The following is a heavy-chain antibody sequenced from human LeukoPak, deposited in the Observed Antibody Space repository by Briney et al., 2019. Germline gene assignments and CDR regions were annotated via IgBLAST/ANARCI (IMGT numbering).Heavy chain of an antibody. CDR2: ISWDGGST. D-gene: IGHD5-24*01. Sequence: PGGSLRLSCAASGFTFDDYAMHWVRQAPGKGLEWVSLISWDGGSTYYADSVKGRFTISRDNSKNSLYLQMNSLRAEDTALYYCARDQRWLPGWHAFDIWGQGTMVTVSS. CDR1: GFTFDDYA. CDR3: ARDQRWLPGWHAFDI. V-gene: IGHV3-43D*03. J-gene: IGHJ3*02.